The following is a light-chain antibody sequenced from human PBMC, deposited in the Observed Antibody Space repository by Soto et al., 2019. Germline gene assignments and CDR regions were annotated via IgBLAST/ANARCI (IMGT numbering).Light chain of an antibody. CDR1: QSVNSNH. CDR2: GAS. CDR3: QQYGSSPIT. V-gene: IGKV3-20*01. Sequence: DIVLTQSPGTMSLSPGERATLSYRASQSVNSNHLAWYQQTPGQAPRPLIYGASLRAIGIPDRFSGSGSGTDFTLTISRLEPEDSAVYYCQQYGSSPITFGQGTRLEIK. J-gene: IGKJ5*01.